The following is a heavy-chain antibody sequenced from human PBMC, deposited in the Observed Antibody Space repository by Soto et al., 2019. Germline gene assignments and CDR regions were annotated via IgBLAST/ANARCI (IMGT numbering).Heavy chain of an antibody. D-gene: IGHD3-16*01. J-gene: IGHJ4*02. V-gene: IGHV3-30*03. CDR2: MSYDGTNK. Sequence: QVQLVESGGGVVQPGRSLRLSCVASGFTFSTYGMHWVRQAPGKGLEWVALMSYDGTNKYYADAVKGRFTISRDISKNTVYLQMNSLRAEDTAVYFCARGGRGGFDYWGQGALVTVSS. CDR1: GFTFSTYG. CDR3: ARGGRGGFDY.